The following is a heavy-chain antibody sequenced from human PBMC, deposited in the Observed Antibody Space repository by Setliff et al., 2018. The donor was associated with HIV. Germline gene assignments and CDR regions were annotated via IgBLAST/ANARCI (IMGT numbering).Heavy chain of an antibody. CDR3: AREAPEDYFDN. V-gene: IGHV1-2*02. CDR1: GYTFTDYY. CDR2: IYPNTGGT. Sequence: GASVKVSCKASGYTFTDYYIHWVRQAPGQGLEWIGWIYPNTGGTNYAQKFQGRVTMTRDTSISTAYMELSRLTSDDTAVYYCAREAPEDYFDNWGQGTLVTVSS. J-gene: IGHJ4*02.